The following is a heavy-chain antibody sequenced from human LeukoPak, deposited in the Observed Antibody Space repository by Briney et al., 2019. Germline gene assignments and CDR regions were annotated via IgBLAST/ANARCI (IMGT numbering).Heavy chain of an antibody. V-gene: IGHV4-34*01. J-gene: IGHJ4*02. CDR1: GGSFSGYY. Sequence: PSETLSLTCAVNGGSFSGYYWSWIRQPPGKGLEWTGEVNHIGYTDYNASLKSRVFISVDTSKNQFSLNLTSVTAADTAVYYCARGFLAAAALWGQGTLVTVSS. CDR2: VNHIGYT. CDR3: ARGFLAAAAL. D-gene: IGHD6-13*01.